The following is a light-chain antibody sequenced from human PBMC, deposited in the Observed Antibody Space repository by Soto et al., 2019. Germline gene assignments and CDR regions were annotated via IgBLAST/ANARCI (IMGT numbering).Light chain of an antibody. J-gene: IGKJ1*01. CDR1: QGISSW. V-gene: IGKV1-5*03. Sequence: DNQMTQSPSTLSAYVGDRVTITCRASQGISSWLAWYQQKPGKAPKLLFYKASSLESGVPSRVSGSGSGTEFTLTISSLQADDFATYYCQQYNNYPWTFGQGTKVEIK. CDR3: QQYNNYPWT. CDR2: KAS.